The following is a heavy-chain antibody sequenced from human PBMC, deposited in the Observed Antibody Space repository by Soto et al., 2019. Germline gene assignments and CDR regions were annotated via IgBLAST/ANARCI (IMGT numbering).Heavy chain of an antibody. D-gene: IGHD2-15*01. V-gene: IGHV3-15*01. CDR2: IKSKSDGATT. J-gene: IGHJ6*02. Sequence: EVQLGASGGGLVKPGESIRLSCAASGFTFINVWMTWVRPAPGKGLEWVGRIKSKSDGATTDYGAPVKGRFSISRDDSKNMVYMKMNSLRTEDTAVSYCAATGLQDYCYGLALGGRGTALTVSS. CDR1: GFTFINVW. CDR3: AATGLQDYCYGLAL.